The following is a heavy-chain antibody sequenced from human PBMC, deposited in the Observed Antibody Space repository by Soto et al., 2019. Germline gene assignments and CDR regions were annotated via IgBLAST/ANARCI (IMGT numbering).Heavy chain of an antibody. D-gene: IGHD3-22*01. Sequence: QVQLVESGGGVVQSGRSLTLSCSTSGFTFSHYGMHWVRQAPGKGLEWVAIISYDGSYKNYTESVKGRFTISRDNSKNTLFLQMNSLRGEDSAVYHCAKVDFDTSDFQYWGQGTPVTVSS. J-gene: IGHJ4*02. CDR1: GFTFSHYG. CDR3: AKVDFDTSDFQY. CDR2: ISYDGSYK. V-gene: IGHV3-30*18.